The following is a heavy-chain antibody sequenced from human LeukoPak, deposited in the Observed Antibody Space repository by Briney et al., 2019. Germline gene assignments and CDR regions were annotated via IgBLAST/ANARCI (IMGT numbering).Heavy chain of an antibody. J-gene: IGHJ4*02. V-gene: IGHV3-64*01. CDR1: GFTFSSYA. CDR3: AKVAGTGRPDYYFDP. D-gene: IGHD1-14*01. Sequence: GGSLRLSCAASGFTFSSYAMHWVRQAPGKGLEYVSAISSNGGSTYYANSVKGRFTISRDNSKNTLYLQMGSLRAEDMAVYYCAKVAGTGRPDYYFDPWGQGTLVTVSS. CDR2: ISSNGGST.